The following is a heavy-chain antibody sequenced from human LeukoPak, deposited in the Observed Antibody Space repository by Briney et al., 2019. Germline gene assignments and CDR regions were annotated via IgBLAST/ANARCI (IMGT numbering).Heavy chain of an antibody. Sequence: PGGSLRLSCAASGFTFSSYWMPWVRQAPGKGLVWVSRINSDGSSTSYADSVKGRFTISRDNAKNTLYLQMNSLRAEDTAVYYCARNGRVAGKDAFDIWGQGAMVTVSS. D-gene: IGHD3-10*01. CDR2: INSDGSST. CDR3: ARNGRVAGKDAFDI. CDR1: GFTFSSYW. V-gene: IGHV3-74*01. J-gene: IGHJ3*02.